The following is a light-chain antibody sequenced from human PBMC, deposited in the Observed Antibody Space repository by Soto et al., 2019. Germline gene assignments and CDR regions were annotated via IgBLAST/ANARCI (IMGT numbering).Light chain of an antibody. CDR3: HQSYSAPIFT. J-gene: IGKJ3*01. Sequence: DIQMTQSPSSLSASVGDRVTITCRASQSISTYLDWYQQKPGKAPKLLIYAASNLQSGVPSRFSGSGSTRDFTLTISSLQPEDFATYYCHQSYSAPIFTFGPGTKVDIK. CDR1: QSISTY. CDR2: AAS. V-gene: IGKV1-39*01.